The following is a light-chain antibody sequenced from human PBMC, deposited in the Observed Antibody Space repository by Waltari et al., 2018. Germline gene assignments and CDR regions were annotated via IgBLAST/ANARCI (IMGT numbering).Light chain of an antibody. CDR2: DAS. V-gene: IGKV1-5*01. CDR1: QTITRW. Sequence: DILLTQSPSTLSASVGDRVTITCRASQTITRWLVWYQQKPGKAPNLLIFDASILENGVPSRFSGSGSVTEFTLSISSLQSDDFATYYCQQYNSYSPWTFGPGTKVEIK. CDR3: QQYNSYSPWT. J-gene: IGKJ1*01.